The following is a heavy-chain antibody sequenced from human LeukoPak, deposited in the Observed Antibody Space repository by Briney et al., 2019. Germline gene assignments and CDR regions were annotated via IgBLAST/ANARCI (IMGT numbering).Heavy chain of an antibody. J-gene: IGHJ4*02. Sequence: GGSLRLSCAASGFTFSSYAMHWVRQAPGKGLEWVAVISYDGSNKYYADSVKGRFTISRDNSKNTLYLQMNSLRAEDTAVYYVAKDGSENSYGSGGYYNPPPGPSVDYWGQGPLSPSPQ. D-gene: IGHD3-10*01. CDR2: ISYDGSNK. CDR1: GFTFSSYA. V-gene: IGHV3-30*04. CDR3: AKDGSENSYGSGGYYNPPPGPSVDY.